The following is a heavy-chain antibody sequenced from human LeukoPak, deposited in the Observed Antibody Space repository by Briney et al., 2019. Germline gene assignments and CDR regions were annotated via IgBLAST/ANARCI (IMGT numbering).Heavy chain of an antibody. D-gene: IGHD1-14*01. V-gene: IGHV3-7*03. CDR1: GFTFSSYW. Sequence: GGSLRLSCAASGFTFSSYWMSWVRQAPGKGLEWMANIKQDGSEKYYVDSVKGRFTISRDNAKNSLYLQMNSLRAEDTAVYYCARAPTGDASDIWGQGTMVTVSS. CDR2: IKQDGSEK. J-gene: IGHJ3*02. CDR3: ARAPTGDASDI.